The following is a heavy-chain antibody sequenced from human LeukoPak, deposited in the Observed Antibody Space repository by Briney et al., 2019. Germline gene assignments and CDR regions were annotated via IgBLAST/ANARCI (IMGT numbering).Heavy chain of an antibody. V-gene: IGHV1-46*01. J-gene: IGHJ6*03. CDR3: ARDTGITGTYYMDV. D-gene: IGHD1-20*01. CDR1: GYTFTSYY. CDR2: INPSGGST. Sequence: ASVKVSCKASGYTFTSYYMHWVRQAPGQRLEWMGIINPSGGSTSYAQKFQGRVTITADESTSTAYMELSSLRSEDTAVYYCARDTGITGTYYMDVWGKGTTVTVSS.